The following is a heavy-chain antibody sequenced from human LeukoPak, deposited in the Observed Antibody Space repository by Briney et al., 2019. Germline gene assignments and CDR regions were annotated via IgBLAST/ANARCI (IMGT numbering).Heavy chain of an antibody. CDR2: SNYREST. CDR1: GGSISSYY. D-gene: IGHD3-9*01. CDR3: GRRTYYDTLTGYNYWYFDL. V-gene: IGHV4-59*01. Sequence: PSETLSLTCTVSGGSISSYYWSWIRQPPGKGLEWIGYSNYRESTDYNPSLKSRVTFSVDTSKNQFSLRLTSVTAADTAVYYCGRRTYYDTLTGYNYWYFDLWGRGTLVTVSS. J-gene: IGHJ2*01.